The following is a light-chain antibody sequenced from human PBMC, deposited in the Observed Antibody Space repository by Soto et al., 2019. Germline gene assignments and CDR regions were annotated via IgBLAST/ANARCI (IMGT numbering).Light chain of an antibody. CDR3: LQHNSYTIT. Sequence: DIQMTQSPSNLSASFGDRVTITCRASQSISSWLAWYQQKPGKAPKLLIYDASSLQSGVPSRFSGSGSGTEFTLTISSLQNEDCATYYCLQHNSYTITFGQGTRLEIK. CDR1: QSISSW. V-gene: IGKV1-5*01. J-gene: IGKJ5*01. CDR2: DAS.